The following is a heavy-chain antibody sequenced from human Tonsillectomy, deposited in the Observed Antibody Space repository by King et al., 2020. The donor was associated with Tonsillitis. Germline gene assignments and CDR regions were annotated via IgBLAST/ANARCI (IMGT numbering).Heavy chain of an antibody. CDR3: ARAPDYYDRSGYPPFDY. J-gene: IGHJ4*02. CDR2: IYYSGIT. D-gene: IGHD3-22*01. Sequence: LQLQESGPRLLKPSETLSLTCTVSGGSISSSSYYWGWIRQPPGKGLEWIGSIYYSGITYYNPSLKSRVTISVDTSKNQFSLKLGSVTAADTAVYYCARAPDYYDRSGYPPFDYWGQGTLVTVSA. CDR1: GGSISSSSYY. V-gene: IGHV4-39*07.